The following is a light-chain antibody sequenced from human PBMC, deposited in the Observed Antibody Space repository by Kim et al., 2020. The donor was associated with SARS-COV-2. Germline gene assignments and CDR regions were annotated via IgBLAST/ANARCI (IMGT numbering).Light chain of an antibody. CDR1: QSLSSN. CDR3: QQYNNWPYT. J-gene: IGKJ2*01. Sequence: SVSPGERATLSCRASQSLSSNLAWYQQKPGQAPRLLIYGASTRATGIPARFSGSGSGTEFTLTISSLQSEDFAVYYCQQYNNWPYTFGQGTKLEI. CDR2: GAS. V-gene: IGKV3-15*01.